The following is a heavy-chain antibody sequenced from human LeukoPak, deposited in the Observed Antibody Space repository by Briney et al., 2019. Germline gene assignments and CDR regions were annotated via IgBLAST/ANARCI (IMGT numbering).Heavy chain of an antibody. CDR2: INHSGST. J-gene: IGHJ6*02. CDR3: ARRDYYYGMDV. V-gene: IGHV4-34*01. Sequence: SETLSLTCAVYGGSFSGYYWSWIRQPPGKGLEWIGEINHSGSTNYNPSLKSRVTISVDTCKNQFSLKLSSVTAADTAVYYCARRDYYYGMDVWGQGTTVTVS. CDR1: GGSFSGYY.